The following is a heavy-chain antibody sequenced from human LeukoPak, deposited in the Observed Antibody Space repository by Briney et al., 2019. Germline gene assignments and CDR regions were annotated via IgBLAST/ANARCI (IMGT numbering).Heavy chain of an antibody. J-gene: IGHJ4*02. CDR3: ARNASDSGTSYFDY. CDR2: IYYSGRT. V-gene: IGHV4-39*01. CDR1: GGSISSGTYY. Sequence: SETLSLTCTVSGGSISSGTYYWGWIRHPPGKELEWIGSIYYSGRTSYNPYLKSRVTISVDTSKNQFSLKLDSVTAADTAVYYCARNASDSGTSYFDYWGQGTLVTVSS. D-gene: IGHD1-26*01.